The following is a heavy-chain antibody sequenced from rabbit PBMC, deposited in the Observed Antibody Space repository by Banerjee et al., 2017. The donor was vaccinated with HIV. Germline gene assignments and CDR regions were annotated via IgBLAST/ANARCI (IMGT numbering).Heavy chain of an antibody. CDR2: IWTASGST. Sequence: QEQLEESGGDLVKPEGSLTLTCTASGFSFSSSYWICWVRQAPGKGLEWIGCIWTASGSTYYASWAKGRFTISRTSSTTVALQMTSLTAADTATYFCARDLAGAIGWNFNLWGQGTLVTVS. J-gene: IGHJ4*01. CDR3: ARDLAGAIGWNFNL. D-gene: IGHD4-1*01. V-gene: IGHV1S45*01. CDR1: GFSFSSSYW.